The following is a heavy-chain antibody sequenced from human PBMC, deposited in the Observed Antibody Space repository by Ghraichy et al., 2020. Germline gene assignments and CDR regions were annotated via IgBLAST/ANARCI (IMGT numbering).Heavy chain of an antibody. D-gene: IGHD2-15*01. CDR3: ARDQLVVVVAATRDSIWGAFDI. J-gene: IGHJ3*02. CDR2: IIPILGIA. Sequence: SVKVSCKASGGTFSSYAISWVRQAPGQGLEWMGRIIPILGIANYAQKFQGRVTITADKSTSTAYMELSSLRSEDTAVYYCARDQLVVVVAATRDSIWGAFDIWGQGTMVTVSS. V-gene: IGHV1-69*04. CDR1: GGTFSSYA.